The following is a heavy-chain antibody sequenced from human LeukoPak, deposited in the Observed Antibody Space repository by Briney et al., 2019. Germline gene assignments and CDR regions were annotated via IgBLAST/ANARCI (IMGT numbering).Heavy chain of an antibody. CDR2: INERGSER. J-gene: IGHJ4*02. D-gene: IGHD3/OR15-3a*01. Sequence: GGSLRLSCATSGFTFSSDWMNWVRQAPGKGLEWVASINERGSERYYVDSVKGRFTISRDDAKKSVYLQMNSLRAEDTAVYYCARVTWTGVADSGQGTLVTVSS. V-gene: IGHV3-7*01. CDR1: GFTFSSDW. CDR3: ARVTWTGVAD.